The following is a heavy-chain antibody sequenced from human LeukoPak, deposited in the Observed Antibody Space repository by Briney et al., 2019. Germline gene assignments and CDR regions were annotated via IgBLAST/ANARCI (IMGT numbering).Heavy chain of an antibody. CDR1: GFTFTSSW. J-gene: IGHJ4*02. D-gene: IGHD5-24*01. Sequence: GGSLRLSCAASGFTFTSSWMHWVRQAPGKGLVWVSRINGDGSSTSYADSVKGRFTISRDNAKNTVYLQMNSLRAEDTAVYYCAKMDVGWGQGTLVTVSS. CDR3: AKMDVG. V-gene: IGHV3-74*01. CDR2: INGDGSST.